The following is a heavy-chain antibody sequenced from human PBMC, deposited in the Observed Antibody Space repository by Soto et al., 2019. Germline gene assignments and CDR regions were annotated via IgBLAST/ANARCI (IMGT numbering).Heavy chain of an antibody. CDR1: GFTFSSHA. J-gene: IGHJ4*02. D-gene: IGHD6-13*01. V-gene: IGHV3-23*01. CDR3: AQDLDSSSWYAPSFDD. CDR2: LSDSGGST. Sequence: PGGSLRLSCTASGFTFSSHAMTWVRQAPGKGLEWVSGLSDSGGSTYYVDSVKGRFTISRDNSMNTLYLQMNTLRAEDTAVYYCAQDLDSSSWYAPSFDDWGQGTLVTVSS.